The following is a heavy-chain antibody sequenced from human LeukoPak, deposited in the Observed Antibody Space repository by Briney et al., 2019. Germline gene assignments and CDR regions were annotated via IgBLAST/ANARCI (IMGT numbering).Heavy chain of an antibody. J-gene: IGHJ5*02. D-gene: IGHD6-13*01. Sequence: SETLSLTCTVSGGSISSYYWNWIRQPPGKGLEWIGYIYYSGSTNYNPSLKSRVTISVDTSKNQFSLKLSSVTAADTAVYYCARVVVAAAPQIKNWFDPWGQGTLVTVSS. CDR2: IYYSGST. CDR1: GGSISSYY. CDR3: ARVVVAAAPQIKNWFDP. V-gene: IGHV4-59*01.